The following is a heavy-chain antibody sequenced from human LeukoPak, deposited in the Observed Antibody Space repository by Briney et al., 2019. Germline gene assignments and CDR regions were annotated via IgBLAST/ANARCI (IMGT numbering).Heavy chain of an antibody. Sequence: SSETLSLTCTVSGGSISSYYWSWIRQPPGKGLEWIGYIYYSGSTNYNPSLKSRVTISVDTSKNQFSLKLSSVTAADTAVYYCARSPGYSSGWFLIDWGQGTLVTVSS. V-gene: IGHV4-59*01. CDR2: IYYSGST. CDR3: ARSPGYSSGWFLID. D-gene: IGHD6-19*01. CDR1: GGSISSYY. J-gene: IGHJ4*02.